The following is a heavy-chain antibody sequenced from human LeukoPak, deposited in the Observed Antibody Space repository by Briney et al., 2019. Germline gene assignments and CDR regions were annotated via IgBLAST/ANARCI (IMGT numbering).Heavy chain of an antibody. CDR1: GFTFGSPW. CDR3: ARGKADDFWSGYYDYYYYGMDV. CDR2: INSDGSAT. J-gene: IGHJ6*02. Sequence: GGSLRLSCAASGFTFGSPWMHWVRQAPGKGLVWVSRINSDGSATAYADSVKGRFTISRDNAENTLYLQMNSLRAEDTAVYYCARGKADDFWSGYYDYYYYGMDVWGQGTTVTVSS. V-gene: IGHV3-74*01. D-gene: IGHD3-3*01.